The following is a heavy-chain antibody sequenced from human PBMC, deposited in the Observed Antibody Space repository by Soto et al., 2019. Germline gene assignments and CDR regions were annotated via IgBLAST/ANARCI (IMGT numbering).Heavy chain of an antibody. V-gene: IGHV1-24*01. D-gene: IGHD3-9*01. CDR2: FDPEDGET. Sequence: SVKVSCKVSGYTLTELSMHWVRQAPGKGLEWMGGFDPEDGETIYAQKFQGRVTMTEDTSTDTAYMELSSLRSEDTAVYYCATEGLTGYSRLIAFDIWGQGTMITVSS. J-gene: IGHJ3*02. CDR3: ATEGLTGYSRLIAFDI. CDR1: GYTLTELS.